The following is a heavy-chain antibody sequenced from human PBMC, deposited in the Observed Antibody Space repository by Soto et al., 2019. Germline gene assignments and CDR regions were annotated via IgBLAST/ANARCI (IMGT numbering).Heavy chain of an antibody. CDR1: GFTFSSYA. D-gene: IGHD2-2*01. Sequence: GGSLRLSCAASGFTFSSYAMHWVRQAPGKGLEWVAVISYDGSNKYYADSVKGRFTISGDNSKNTLYLQMNSLRAEDTAVYYCARAGNFIVVVPAAVYFDYWGQGTLVTVSS. V-gene: IGHV3-30-3*01. CDR2: ISYDGSNK. CDR3: ARAGNFIVVVPAAVYFDY. J-gene: IGHJ4*02.